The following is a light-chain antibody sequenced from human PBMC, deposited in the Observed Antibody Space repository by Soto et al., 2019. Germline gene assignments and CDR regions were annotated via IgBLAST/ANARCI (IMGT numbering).Light chain of an antibody. J-gene: IGKJ1*01. CDR2: LGS. CDR3: MQARQTPWT. V-gene: IGKV2-28*01. Sequence: EIVMTQSPLSLSVTPGEPASISCRSSQSLLHTNGYNYLDWYLQKPGQSPQLLIYLGSNRASGVPDRFYGSGSGTVFTLRIARVEAEDVGVYYCMQARQTPWTFGQGTKVEIK. CDR1: QSLLHTNGYNY.